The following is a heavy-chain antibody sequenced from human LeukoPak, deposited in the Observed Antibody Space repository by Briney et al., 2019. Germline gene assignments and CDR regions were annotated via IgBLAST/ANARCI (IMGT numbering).Heavy chain of an antibody. V-gene: IGHV4-59*01. D-gene: IGHD1-26*01. CDR2: IYYSGST. J-gene: IGHJ6*03. CDR3: ARDARELSYYYYMDV. Sequence: PSETLSLTCTVSGDSISSYYWSWIRQPPGKGLEWIGYIYYSGSTNYNPSLKSRVTISVDTSKNQFSLKLSSVTAADTAVYYCARDARELSYYYYMDVWGKGTTVTVSS. CDR1: GDSISSYY.